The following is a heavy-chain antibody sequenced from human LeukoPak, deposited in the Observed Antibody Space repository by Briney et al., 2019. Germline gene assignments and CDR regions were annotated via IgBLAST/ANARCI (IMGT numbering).Heavy chain of an antibody. CDR2: IYYGGST. CDR1: GGSISSSDYY. CDR3: ASLAVAGLSEGY. J-gene: IGHJ4*02. Sequence: SETLSLTCTVSGGSISSSDYYWGWIRQPPGKGLEWIGSIYYGGSTYYNPSLKSRVTISVDTSRNQFSLKLNSVTAADTAVYYCASLAVAGLSEGYWGQGTLVIVSS. D-gene: IGHD6-19*01. V-gene: IGHV4-39*01.